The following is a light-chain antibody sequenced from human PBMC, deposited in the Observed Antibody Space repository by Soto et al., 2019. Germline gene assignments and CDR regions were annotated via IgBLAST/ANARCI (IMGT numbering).Light chain of an antibody. Sequence: QSALTQSASVSGSPGQSITISCTGTSSDVGSYNLVSWYQQHPDKAPKLIIYEVNKRPLGISHRFSGSKSGNTASPTISGLQAEDEADYYCCSYAGSTNYVLFGGGTKLTVL. J-gene: IGLJ2*01. CDR3: CSYAGSTNYVL. CDR1: SSDVGSYNL. V-gene: IGLV2-23*02. CDR2: EVN.